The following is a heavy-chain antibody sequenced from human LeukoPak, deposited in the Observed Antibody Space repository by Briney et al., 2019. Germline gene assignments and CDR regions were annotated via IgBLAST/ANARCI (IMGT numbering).Heavy chain of an antibody. CDR3: ARVMSGYVTSYYYYGMDV. CDR1: GYSISSGYY. J-gene: IGHJ6*02. D-gene: IGHD5-12*01. V-gene: IGHV4-61*01. CDR2: IYYSGST. Sequence: KSSETLSLTCTVSGYSISSGYYWGWIRQPPGKGLEWIGYIYYSGSTNYNPSLKSRVTISVDTSKNQFSLKLSSVTAADTAVYYCARVMSGYVTSYYYYGMDVWGQGTTVTVSS.